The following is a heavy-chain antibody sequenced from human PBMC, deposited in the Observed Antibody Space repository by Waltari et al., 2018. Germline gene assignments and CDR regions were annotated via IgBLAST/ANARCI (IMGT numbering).Heavy chain of an antibody. D-gene: IGHD6-13*01. CDR1: GYTFTSYA. CDR2: INAGNGNT. Sequence: QVQLVQSGAEVKKPGASVKVSCKASGYTFTSYAMHWVRQAPGQRLEWMGWINAGNGNTKYSKKCQGRVTITRETSASTAYMELSSLRSEDTAVYYCARSLAAASRFYYYGMDVWGQGTTVTVSS. V-gene: IGHV1-3*01. CDR3: ARSLAAASRFYYYGMDV. J-gene: IGHJ6*02.